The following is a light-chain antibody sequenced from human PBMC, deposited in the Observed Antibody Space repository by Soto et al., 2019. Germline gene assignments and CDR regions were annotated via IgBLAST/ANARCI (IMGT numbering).Light chain of an antibody. J-gene: IGLJ1*01. CDR3: QSYDSSLSASYV. V-gene: IGLV1-40*01. CDR1: SSNIGAGYE. CDR2: GNS. Sequence: QSVLTQPPSVSGAPGQRVTISCTGSSSNIGAGYEVHWYQHLPGKAPKLLIYGNSNRPSGVPDRFSASKSGTSASLAITGLQADDEADYYCQSYDSSLSASYVFGGGTKVTVL.